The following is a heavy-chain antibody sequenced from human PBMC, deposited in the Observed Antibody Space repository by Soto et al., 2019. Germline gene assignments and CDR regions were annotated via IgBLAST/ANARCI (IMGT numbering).Heavy chain of an antibody. Sequence: EVQLLESGGGLVQPGGSLRLSCAASGFSFDTYVMSWVRQAPGKGLEWVSRISGGADTIYYAESVKGRFTISRDNSKNTLYLQMNSLRAEDTGVYYCATTGGGLIDYWGQGSLVTVSS. CDR2: ISGGADTI. J-gene: IGHJ4*02. V-gene: IGHV3-23*01. CDR1: GFSFDTYV. CDR3: ATTGGGLIDY. D-gene: IGHD1-1*01.